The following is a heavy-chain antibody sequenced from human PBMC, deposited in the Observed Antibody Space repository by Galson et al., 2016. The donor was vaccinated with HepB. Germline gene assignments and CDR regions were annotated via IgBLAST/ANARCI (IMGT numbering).Heavy chain of an antibody. CDR2: ISGSGGST. D-gene: IGHD6-13*01. V-gene: IGHV3-23*01. J-gene: IGHJ5*02. CDR3: AKGRSLSAAVSIWFDP. Sequence: SLRLSCAASGFTFSNYAMNWVRQAPGKGLEWVSSISGSGGSTFYADSVKGRFTVSRDNSKNTLFLQMNDLRAEDTAVYYCAKGRSLSAAVSIWFDPWGQGTLVTVSS. CDR1: GFTFSNYA.